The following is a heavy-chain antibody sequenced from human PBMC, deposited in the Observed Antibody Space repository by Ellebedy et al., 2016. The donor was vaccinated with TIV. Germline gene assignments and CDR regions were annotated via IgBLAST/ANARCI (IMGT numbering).Heavy chain of an antibody. CDR1: GYTFTGYF. CDR2: INPNSGDS. CDR3: VRWAQYPNSYGDN. V-gene: IGHV1-2*02. J-gene: IGHJ4*02. Sequence: ASVKVSXXASGYTFTGYFMHWVRQAPGQGPEWVGWINPNSGDSKYAQNFQGRVTMTRDTSISTGYMELSGLTSDDTAVYYCVRWAQYPNSYGDNWGQGTLVTVSS. D-gene: IGHD5-18*01.